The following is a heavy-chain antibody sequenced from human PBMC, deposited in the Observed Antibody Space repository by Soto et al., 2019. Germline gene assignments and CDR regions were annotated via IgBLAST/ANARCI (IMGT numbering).Heavy chain of an antibody. CDR3: ERGMATGTRRGFDP. Sequence: VASVKVSCKASGYTFTGYQMHWVRQAPGQGLEWMGWINPNSGGTNYAQKHQSWVTMTRDTSISTAYMELSSQRTDDTAVYYCERGMATGTRRGFDPWGQGTLVAVS. D-gene: IGHD4-17*01. J-gene: IGHJ5*02. V-gene: IGHV1-2*04. CDR1: GYTFTGYQ. CDR2: INPNSGGT.